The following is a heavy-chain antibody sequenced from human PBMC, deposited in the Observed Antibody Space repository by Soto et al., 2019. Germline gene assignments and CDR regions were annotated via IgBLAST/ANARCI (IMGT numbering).Heavy chain of an antibody. Sequence: QVQLVESGGGLVKPGGSLRLSCAASGFTFSDYYMSWIRQAPGNGLEWGSYISSSSSYTNYADSVKGRFTISRDNAKNSLYLQMNSLRAEDTAVYYCARDKRIEYSSSSPGDYYYGMDVWGQGTTVTVSS. J-gene: IGHJ6*02. CDR1: GFTFSDYY. CDR2: ISSSSSYT. CDR3: ARDKRIEYSSSSPGDYYYGMDV. V-gene: IGHV3-11*06. D-gene: IGHD6-6*01.